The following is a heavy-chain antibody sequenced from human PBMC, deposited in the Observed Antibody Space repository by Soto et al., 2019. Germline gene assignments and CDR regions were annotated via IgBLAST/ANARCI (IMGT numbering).Heavy chain of an antibody. CDR1: GFTFSSYA. D-gene: IGHD6-13*01. V-gene: IGHV3-23*01. CDR3: AKVLGIAAAGTLDY. J-gene: IGHJ4*02. Sequence: GGSLRLSCAASGFTFSSYAISWVRQAPGKGLEWVSAISGSGGSTYYADSVKGRFTISRDNSKNTLYLQMNSLRAEDTAVYYCAKVLGIAAAGTLDYWGQGTLVTVSS. CDR2: ISGSGGST.